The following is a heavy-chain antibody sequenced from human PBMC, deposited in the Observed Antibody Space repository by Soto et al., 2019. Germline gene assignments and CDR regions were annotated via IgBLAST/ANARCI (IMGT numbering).Heavy chain of an antibody. V-gene: IGHV1-69*12. CDR1: GGTFSSYA. CDR3: ARGSGATIFGVVTYYFDY. CDR2: IIPIFGTA. Sequence: QVQLVQSGAEVKKPGSSVKVSCKASGGTFSSYAISWVRQAPGQGLEWMGGIIPIFGTANYAPKFQGRVTITADESTSTAYMELSSLRSEDTAVYYCARGSGATIFGVVTYYFDYWGQGTLVTVSS. D-gene: IGHD3-3*01. J-gene: IGHJ4*02.